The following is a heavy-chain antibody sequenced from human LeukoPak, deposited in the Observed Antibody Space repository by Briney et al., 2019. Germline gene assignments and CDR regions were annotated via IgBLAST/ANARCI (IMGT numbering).Heavy chain of an antibody. CDR1: GFTFTNYA. D-gene: IGHD3-9*01. Sequence: GRFPRLSCVASGFTFTNYAMHWVRQAPGKGLEWVAVISYDGNNKYYADSVRGRFTISRDNSKNTLYLQMDSLRTEDTAVYFCAREISPYYDILTGGVDYWGQGTLVTVSS. CDR2: ISYDGNNK. J-gene: IGHJ4*02. V-gene: IGHV3-30*04. CDR3: AREISPYYDILTGGVDY.